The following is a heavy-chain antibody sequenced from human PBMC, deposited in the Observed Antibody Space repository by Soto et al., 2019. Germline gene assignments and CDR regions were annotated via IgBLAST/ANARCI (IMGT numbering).Heavy chain of an antibody. CDR1: GYTFTSYA. J-gene: IGHJ3*02. D-gene: IGHD2-2*01. CDR2: INAGNGNT. V-gene: IGHV1-3*01. Sequence: ASVKVSCKASGYTFTSYAMHWVRQAPGQRLEWMGWINAGNGNTKYSQEFQGRVTITRDTSASTAYMELSSLRSEDTAVYYCARDLREYQLLHDAFDIWGQGTMVTVSS. CDR3: ARDLREYQLLHDAFDI.